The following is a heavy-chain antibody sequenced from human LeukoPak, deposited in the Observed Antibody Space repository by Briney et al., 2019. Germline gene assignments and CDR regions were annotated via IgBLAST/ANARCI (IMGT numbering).Heavy chain of an antibody. CDR2: VYTSGRT. D-gene: IGHD4-11*01. Sequence: SETLSLTCTVSGGSLRGGYWSWIRQPPGRGLEWIGYVYTSGRTNYNPSLTSRDTISVDTSKSQFALKLSSVTAADTAVYYCAKSYFDYSTYYSYYFNLWGQGALVTVSS. V-gene: IGHV4-4*09. J-gene: IGHJ4*02. CDR1: GGSLRGGY. CDR3: AKSYFDYSTYYSYYFNL.